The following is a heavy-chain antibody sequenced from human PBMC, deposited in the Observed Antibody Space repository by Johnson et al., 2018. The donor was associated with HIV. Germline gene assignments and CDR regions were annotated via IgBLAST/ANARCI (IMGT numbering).Heavy chain of an antibody. CDR2: VRNRANNFAT. D-gene: IGHD4-11*01. CDR3: TTGRRGSKSYSNTFYYAFDI. J-gene: IGHJ3*02. Sequence: VQLVESGGGLVQPGGSLTLSCAASGFIFSDSDIHWVRQASGKGLEWVGRVRNRANNFATLYSWSVEGRATVSRDDSKNMAYLRLSRLRAEDAAVYYCTTGRRGSKSYSNTFYYAFDIWGQGTTVTVSS. V-gene: IGHV3-73*01. CDR1: GFIFSDSD.